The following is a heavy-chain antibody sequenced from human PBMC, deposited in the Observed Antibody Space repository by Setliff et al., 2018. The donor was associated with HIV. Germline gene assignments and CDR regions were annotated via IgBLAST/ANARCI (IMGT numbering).Heavy chain of an antibody. CDR1: GGSISSGGYY. V-gene: IGHV4-31*03. CDR3: ARLDCSSSSGFVDY. Sequence: SETLSLTCTVSGGSISSGGYYWSWIRQHPGKGLEWIGYVFHTGTTYYNPSLKSRLTLSVDTSKNQFSLKLSSVTAADTAVYYCARLDCSSSSGFVDYWGQGALVTVSS. J-gene: IGHJ4*02. D-gene: IGHD2-2*01. CDR2: VFHTGTT.